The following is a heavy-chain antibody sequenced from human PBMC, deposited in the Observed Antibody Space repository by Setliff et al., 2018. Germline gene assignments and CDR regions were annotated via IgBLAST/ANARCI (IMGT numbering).Heavy chain of an antibody. CDR1: GYTFTSYG. V-gene: IGHV1-18*01. Sequence: ASVKVSCKASGYTFTSYGISWVRQAPGQGLEWMGWISAYNGNTNYAQKLQGRVTMTTETSTGTAYMELRSLTSDDSAVYYCARDAPKVVDKFDLWCKGTKVTVSS. CDR2: ISAYNGNT. D-gene: IGHD3-22*01. J-gene: IGHJ3*01. CDR3: ARDAPKVVDKFDL.